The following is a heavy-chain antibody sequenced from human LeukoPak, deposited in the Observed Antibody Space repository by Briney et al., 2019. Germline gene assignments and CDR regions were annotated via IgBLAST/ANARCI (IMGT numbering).Heavy chain of an antibody. J-gene: IGHJ4*02. V-gene: IGHV3-30*03. CDR3: ARVSCSGSYFDY. CDR2: ISYDGSNK. Sequence: GGSLRLSCAASGFTFSSYGMHWVRQAPGKGLEWVAVISYDGSNKYYADSVKGRFTISRDNSKNTLYLQMNSLRAEDTAVYYCARVSCSGSYFDYWGQGTLVTVSS. D-gene: IGHD2-15*01. CDR1: GFTFSSYG.